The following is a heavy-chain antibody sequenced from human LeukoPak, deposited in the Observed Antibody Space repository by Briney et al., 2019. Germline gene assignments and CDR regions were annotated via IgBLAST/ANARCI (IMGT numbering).Heavy chain of an antibody. CDR1: GGSISSYY. V-gene: IGHV4-59*08. Sequence: SETLSLTCTVSGGSISSYYWSWIRQPPGKGLEGIGYIYYSGSTNYNPSLKSRVTISVDTSKNQFSLKLSSVTAADTAVYYCARQRSSGWHGGWFDPWGQGTLVTVSS. J-gene: IGHJ5*02. CDR3: ARQRSSGWHGGWFDP. CDR2: IYYSGST. D-gene: IGHD6-19*01.